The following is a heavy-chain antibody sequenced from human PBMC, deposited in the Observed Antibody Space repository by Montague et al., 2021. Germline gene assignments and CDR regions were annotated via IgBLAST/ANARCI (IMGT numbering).Heavy chain of an antibody. V-gene: IGHV3-23*03. CDR1: GFTFSAYG. J-gene: IGHJ4*02. Sequence: SLRLSCAASGFTFSAYGTTWVRQAPGKGLEWVAVIHYGGAIYADSVRGRFTISRDDSKNMLYLQMNSLRAEDTALYYCVKGRSRLDCWGQGTLVTVSS. CDR2: IHYGGAI. CDR3: VKGRSRLDC. D-gene: IGHD6-13*01.